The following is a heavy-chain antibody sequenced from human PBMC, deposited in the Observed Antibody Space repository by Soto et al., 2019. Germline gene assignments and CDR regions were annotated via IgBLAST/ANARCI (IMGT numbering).Heavy chain of an antibody. J-gene: IGHJ6*02. CDR2: ISGYNGDT. Sequence: QGQLVQSGPEVKKPGASVKVSYKTSGYTFSRYGISWVRQAPGQGLEWMGWISGYNGDTNYAQKVQGRVTMTIDTSTYTAYMELRSLTSDDTATYYCAKNWQPPYYYYGMDVWGQGTTVTVSS. CDR1: GYTFSRYG. CDR3: AKNWQPPYYYYGMDV. V-gene: IGHV1-18*01.